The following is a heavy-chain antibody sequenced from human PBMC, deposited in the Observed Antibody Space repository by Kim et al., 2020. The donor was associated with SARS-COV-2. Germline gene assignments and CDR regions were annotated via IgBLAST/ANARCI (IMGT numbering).Heavy chain of an antibody. D-gene: IGHD5-12*01. CDR2: ISGSGGST. CDR3: AKDGSGYPAHCDY. V-gene: IGHV3-23*01. Sequence: GGSLRLSCAASGFTFSNYAMSWVRQAPGKGLEWVSAISGSGGSTYYADSVKGRFTISRDSSSNTLYLQMNSLRVEDTAVYYCAKDGSGYPAHCDYWGQGTLVTVSS. CDR1: GFTFSNYA. J-gene: IGHJ4*02.